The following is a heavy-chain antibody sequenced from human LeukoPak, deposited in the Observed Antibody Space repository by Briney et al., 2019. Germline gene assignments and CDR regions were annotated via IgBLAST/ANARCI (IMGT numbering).Heavy chain of an antibody. CDR3: GRDCGIIGTKRSFDI. Sequence: TGGSLRLSCAASGFSFSDYYMGWIRQAPGKGLEWLSYIRGSGTIIFYADSVKGRFTISRDNAKNSLDLQMNSLRAEDTAVYYCGRDCGIIGTKRSFDIWGQGAMVTVSS. J-gene: IGHJ3*02. D-gene: IGHD1-7*01. V-gene: IGHV3-11*01. CDR1: GFSFSDYY. CDR2: IRGSGTII.